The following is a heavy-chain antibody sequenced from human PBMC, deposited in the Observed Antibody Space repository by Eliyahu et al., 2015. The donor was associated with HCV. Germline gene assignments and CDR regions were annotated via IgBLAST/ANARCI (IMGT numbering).Heavy chain of an antibody. CDR2: IKKDGSEK. D-gene: IGHD1-1*01. V-gene: IGHV3-7*01. CDR1: GFTLRSYW. Sequence: EVQLVESGGGLVQPGGSLRLSCAAXGFTLRSYWMSWVRQAPGKGLEWXAKIKKDGSEKYYADSVKGRFTISRDNAKNSLFLQVSSLRVEDTAVYFCARGGRYNWNVGDAFDIWGQGTRVNVSS. J-gene: IGHJ3*02. CDR3: ARGGRYNWNVGDAFDI.